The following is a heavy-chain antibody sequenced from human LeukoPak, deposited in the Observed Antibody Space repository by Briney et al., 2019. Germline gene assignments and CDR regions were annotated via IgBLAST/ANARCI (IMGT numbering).Heavy chain of an antibody. V-gene: IGHV4-34*01. Sequence: SETLSLTCDGSSSGYFWSWLRQPPGKGLEWIGEISHSGSTNYNPSLKSRVTISVDTSKNQFSLRLISTTSADTGIYYCARNGRFCSRGCSGDAFDMWGQGTMVSVSS. CDR1: SSSGYF. CDR2: ISHSGST. CDR3: ARNGRFCSRGCSGDAFDM. D-gene: IGHD2-15*01. J-gene: IGHJ3*02.